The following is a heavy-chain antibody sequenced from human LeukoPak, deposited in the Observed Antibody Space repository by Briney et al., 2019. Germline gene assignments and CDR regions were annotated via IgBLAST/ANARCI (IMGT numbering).Heavy chain of an antibody. CDR1: GGSFSGYY. Sequence: ETLSLTCAVYGGSFSGYYWSWIRQPPGKGLEWIGEINHSGSTNYNPSLKSRVTISVDTSKNQFSLKLSSVTAADTAVYYCARGLGNLPPGDYWGQGTLVTVSS. D-gene: IGHD1-1*01. V-gene: IGHV4-34*01. CDR2: INHSGST. CDR3: ARGLGNLPPGDY. J-gene: IGHJ4*02.